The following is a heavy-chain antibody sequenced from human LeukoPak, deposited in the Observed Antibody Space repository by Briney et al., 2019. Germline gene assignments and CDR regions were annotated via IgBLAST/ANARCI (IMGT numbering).Heavy chain of an antibody. CDR1: GHTFNSYG. Sequence: ASVKVSCKASGHTFNSYGMSWVRQAPGQGLEWMGWISAYNGKTNYAQKFQGRVTMTTDTSTSTAYLELKSLRSGDTAVYYCARVTVAGTFYPDYWGQGTLVTVSS. V-gene: IGHV1-18*01. D-gene: IGHD2/OR15-2a*01. CDR3: ARVTVAGTFYPDY. J-gene: IGHJ4*02. CDR2: ISAYNGKT.